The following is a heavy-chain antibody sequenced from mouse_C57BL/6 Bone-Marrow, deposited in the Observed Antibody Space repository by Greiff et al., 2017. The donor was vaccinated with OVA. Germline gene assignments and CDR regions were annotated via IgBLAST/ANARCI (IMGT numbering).Heavy chain of an antibody. D-gene: IGHD1-1*01. Sequence: EVQGVEGEGGLVQPGSSMKLSCTASGFTSLHYDMAWVRQVPEKGLEWVANINYDGSSTYYLDSLKSRFIISRDNAKNILYLQMSSLKSEDTATYYCARGGNGFDYWGQGTTLTVSS. CDR1: GFTSLHYD. CDR2: INYDGSST. V-gene: IGHV5-16*01. J-gene: IGHJ2*01. CDR3: ARGGNGFDY.